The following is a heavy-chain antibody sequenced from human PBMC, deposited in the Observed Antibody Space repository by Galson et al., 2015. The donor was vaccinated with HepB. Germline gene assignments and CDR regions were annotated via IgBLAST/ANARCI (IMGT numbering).Heavy chain of an antibody. V-gene: IGHV1-18*04. Sequence: SVKVSCKASGYTFTSYGISWVRQAPGQGLEWMGWISAYNGNTNYAQKLQGRVTMTTDTSTSTAYMELRSLRSDDTAVYYCARAPTYYYDSNGYHPRGSDAFDIWGQGTMVTVSS. CDR2: ISAYNGNT. J-gene: IGHJ3*02. CDR3: ARAPTYYYDSNGYHPRGSDAFDI. CDR1: GYTFTSYG. D-gene: IGHD3-22*01.